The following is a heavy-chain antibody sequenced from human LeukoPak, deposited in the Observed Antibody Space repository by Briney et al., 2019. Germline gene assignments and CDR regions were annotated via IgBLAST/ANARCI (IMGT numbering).Heavy chain of an antibody. V-gene: IGHV4-34*01. Sequence: SETLSLTCTVSGGSISNYYWSWIRQPPGKGLEWIGEINHSGSTNYNPSLKSRVTISVDTSENQFSLKLSSVTAADTAVYYCARGRGYCSGGSCYSRPRGWFDPWGQGTLVTVSS. CDR1: GGSISNYY. J-gene: IGHJ5*02. CDR3: ARGRGYCSGGSCYSRPRGWFDP. D-gene: IGHD2-15*01. CDR2: INHSGST.